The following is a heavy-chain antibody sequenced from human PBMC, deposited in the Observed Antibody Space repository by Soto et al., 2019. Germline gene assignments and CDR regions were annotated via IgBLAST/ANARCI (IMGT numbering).Heavy chain of an antibody. CDR3: ARHVKYYDFWSGYDRSLTPGPWFDP. J-gene: IGHJ5*02. D-gene: IGHD3-3*01. CDR2: IYYSGST. CDR1: VGSISSYY. V-gene: IGHV4-59*08. Sequence: PSETLSLTCAVSVGSISSYYWSWIRQPPGKGLEWIGYIYYSGSTNYNPSLKIRVTISVDTSKNQFSLKLSSVTAADTAVYYCARHVKYYDFWSGYDRSLTPGPWFDPWGQGTLVTVSS.